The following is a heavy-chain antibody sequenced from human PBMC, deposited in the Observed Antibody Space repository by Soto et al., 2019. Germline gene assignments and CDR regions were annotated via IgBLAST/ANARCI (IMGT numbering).Heavy chain of an antibody. D-gene: IGHD5-12*01. J-gene: IGHJ4*02. CDR1: GFTFSSYS. Sequence: GGSRRRACAASGFTFSSYSMNGVRPAPGKGLEWVSYISRSSSTIDYADSVKGRFTISRDNAKNSLYLQMNSLRDEDTAVYYCARDPGWLQSGLDYWGQGTMVTVSS. CDR2: ISRSSSTI. CDR3: ARDPGWLQSGLDY. V-gene: IGHV3-48*02.